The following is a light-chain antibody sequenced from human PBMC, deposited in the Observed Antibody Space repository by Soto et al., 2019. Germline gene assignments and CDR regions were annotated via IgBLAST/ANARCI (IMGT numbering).Light chain of an antibody. J-gene: IGKJ1*01. CDR3: QQYNNWPWT. Sequence: EIVMTQSPVTLSVSPGERATVSCRASQSVSINVAWYQQRPGQPPRLLIYVTSTRATGIPARFSGSGSGTEFTLTVSSLQSEDFAVYYCQQYNNWPWTFGQG. V-gene: IGKV3-15*01. CDR1: QSVSIN. CDR2: VTS.